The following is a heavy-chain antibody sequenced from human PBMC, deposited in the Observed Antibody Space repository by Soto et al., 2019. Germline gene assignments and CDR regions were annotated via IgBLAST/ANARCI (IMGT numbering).Heavy chain of an antibody. CDR1: GGTFSSYA. D-gene: IGHD2-2*01. Sequence: QVQLVQSGAEVKKPGSSVKVSCKASGGTFSSYAISWVRQAPGQGLEWMGGIIPIFGTANYAQKFQGRVTITADESTGTAYMELRSLGSEDTAGYYCARLQEYCSSTSCYPWFDPWGQGTLVTVSS. J-gene: IGHJ5*02. V-gene: IGHV1-69*01. CDR2: IIPIFGTA. CDR3: ARLQEYCSSTSCYPWFDP.